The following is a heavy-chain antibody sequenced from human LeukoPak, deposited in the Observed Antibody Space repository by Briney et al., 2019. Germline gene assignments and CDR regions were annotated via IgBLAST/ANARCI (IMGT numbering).Heavy chain of an antibody. Sequence: ASVTVSFTASGGTVTIYDISWMRQPPGQGLEWMGGIMPMFGKANYAQKFQGRVTMTRSTSIGTAYMEMSSLRSGGTAVYYCARGSDGTPSYYYDINGFSYYFDNWGQGTLVTVSS. V-gene: IGHV1-69*05. CDR2: IMPMFGKA. J-gene: IGHJ4*02. CDR1: GGTVTIYD. CDR3: ARGSDGTPSYYYDINGFSYYFDN. D-gene: IGHD3-22*01.